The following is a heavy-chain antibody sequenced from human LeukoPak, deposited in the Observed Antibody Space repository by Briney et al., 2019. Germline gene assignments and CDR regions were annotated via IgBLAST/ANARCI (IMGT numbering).Heavy chain of an antibody. J-gene: IGHJ4*02. D-gene: IGHD2-2*01. CDR2: IYYSGST. V-gene: IGHV4-39*01. CDR1: GGSISSSSYY. Sequence: SETLSLTCTVSGGSISSSSYYWGWSRQPPGKGLGWIGSIYYSGSTYYNPSLQSRVTISVDTSKNQFSLKLSSVTAADTAVYYCARIGYCSSTSCYGPYYFDYWGQGTLVTVSS. CDR3: ARIGYCSSTSCYGPYYFDY.